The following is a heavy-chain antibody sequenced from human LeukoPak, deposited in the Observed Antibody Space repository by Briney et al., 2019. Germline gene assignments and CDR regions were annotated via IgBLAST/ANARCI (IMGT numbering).Heavy chain of an antibody. D-gene: IGHD1-1*01. Sequence: ASVKVSCKASGYTFTSYGISWVRQAPGQGLEWMGWISAYNGNTNYAQKLQGRVTMTTDTSTSTAYMELRGLRSDDTAVYYCARVKGQPRTFESRENAFDIWGQGTMVTVSS. V-gene: IGHV1-18*01. CDR1: GYTFTSYG. J-gene: IGHJ3*02. CDR3: ARVKGQPRTFESRENAFDI. CDR2: ISAYNGNT.